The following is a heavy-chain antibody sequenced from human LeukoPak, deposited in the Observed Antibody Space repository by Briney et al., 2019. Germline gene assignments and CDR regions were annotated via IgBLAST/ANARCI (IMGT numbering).Heavy chain of an antibody. CDR2: INPNSGGT. J-gene: IGHJ4*02. CDR3: ARDAHYYDSSGYLRY. CDR1: GYTFTGYY. V-gene: IGHV1-2*02. Sequence: LWASVKVSCKASGYTFTGYYMHWVRQAPGQGLEWMGWINPNSGGTNYAQKFQGRVTMTRDTSISTAYMELSRLRSDDTAVYYCARDAHYYDSSGYLRYWGQGTLVTVSS. D-gene: IGHD3-22*01.